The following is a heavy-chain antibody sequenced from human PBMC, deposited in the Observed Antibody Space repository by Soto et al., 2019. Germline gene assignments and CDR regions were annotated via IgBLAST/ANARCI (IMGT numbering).Heavy chain of an antibody. CDR2: IIPLFGTT. V-gene: IGHV1-69*01. Sequence: QVQLVQSGAELKKPGSSLKVSCKASGGNFTNYGISWVRQAPGQGVEWMGGIIPLFGTTNYAHKFRGRVTVTADESTNTVYMELSSLRSEDTAIYYCARAHGTSWYNWFDPWGQGTLVTVSS. J-gene: IGHJ5*02. D-gene: IGHD6-13*01. CDR1: GGNFTNYG. CDR3: ARAHGTSWYNWFDP.